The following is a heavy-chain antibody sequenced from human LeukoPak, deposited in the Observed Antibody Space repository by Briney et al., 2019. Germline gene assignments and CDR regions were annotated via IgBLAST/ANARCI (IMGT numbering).Heavy chain of an antibody. Sequence: GGSLRLSCAASGFTFSSYAMHWVRQAPGKGLEWVAVISYDGSNKYYADSVKGRFTISRDNSKNTLYLQMNSLRAEDTAVYYCARTYYDSSPDAFDIWGQGTMVTVS. CDR2: ISYDGSNK. D-gene: IGHD3-22*01. J-gene: IGHJ3*02. V-gene: IGHV3-30*04. CDR3: ARTYYDSSPDAFDI. CDR1: GFTFSSYA.